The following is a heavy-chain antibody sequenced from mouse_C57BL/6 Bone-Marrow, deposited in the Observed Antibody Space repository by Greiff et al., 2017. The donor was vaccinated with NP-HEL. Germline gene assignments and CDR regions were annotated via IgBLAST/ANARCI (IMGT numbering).Heavy chain of an antibody. CDR2: IHPNSGST. CDR1: GYTFTSYW. D-gene: IGHD2-4*01. V-gene: IGHV1-64*01. J-gene: IGHJ4*01. Sequence: VQLQQPGAELVKPGASVKLSCKASGYTFTSYWMHWVKQRPGQGLEWIGMIHPNSGSTNYNEKFKSKATLTVDKSSSTAYMQLSSLTSEDSAVYYCARIYYDGPYYYAMDYWGQGTSVTVSS. CDR3: ARIYYDGPYYYAMDY.